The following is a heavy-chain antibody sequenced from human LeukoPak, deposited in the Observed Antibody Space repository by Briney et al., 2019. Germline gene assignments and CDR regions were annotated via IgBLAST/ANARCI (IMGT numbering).Heavy chain of an antibody. D-gene: IGHD1-14*01. CDR1: GFTFSSYA. CDR2: ISGSGGST. V-gene: IGHV3-23*01. CDR3: AKAGTGNYYFDY. J-gene: IGHJ4*02. Sequence: GGSLRLPCAASGFTFSSYAMSWVRQAPGKGLEWVSAISGSGGSTYYADSVKGRFTISRDNSKNTLYLQMNSLRAEDTAVYYCAKAGTGNYYFDYWGQGTLVTVSS.